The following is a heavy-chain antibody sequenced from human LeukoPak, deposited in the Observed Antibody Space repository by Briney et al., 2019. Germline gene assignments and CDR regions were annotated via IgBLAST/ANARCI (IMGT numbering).Heavy chain of an antibody. CDR2: IRWDGVST. CDR1: GFTFDDYT. CDR3: GKGDTTMDTTLDY. D-gene: IGHD5-18*01. J-gene: IGHJ4*02. Sequence: GGSLRPSCAASGFTFDDYTMHWVRQAPGKGLEWVSLIRWDGVSTYYADSVKGRFTISRDNSKNSLYLQMNSLRTEDTALYYCGKGDTTMDTTLDYWGQGTLVTVYS. V-gene: IGHV3-43*01.